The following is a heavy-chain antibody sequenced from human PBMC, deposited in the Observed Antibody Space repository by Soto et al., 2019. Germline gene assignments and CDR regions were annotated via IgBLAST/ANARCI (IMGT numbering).Heavy chain of an antibody. V-gene: IGHV3-30*18. J-gene: IGHJ4*02. CDR3: AKDSTVTTCDY. CDR2: ISYDGSNK. CDR1: GFTFSSYG. Sequence: GGSLRLSCAASGFTFSSYGMHWVRQAPGKGLEWVAVISYDGSNKCYADSVKGRFTISRDNSKNTLYLQMNSLRAEDTAVYYCAKDSTVTTCDYWGQGTLVTVSS. D-gene: IGHD4-17*01.